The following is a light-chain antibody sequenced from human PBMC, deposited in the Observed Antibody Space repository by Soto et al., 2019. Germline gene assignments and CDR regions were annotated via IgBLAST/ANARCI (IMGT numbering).Light chain of an antibody. V-gene: IGLV1-40*01. Sequence: QAVLTEPPSVSGAPWQMVTLSCAVNTSNRGAGYDVHWYQQLPGAAPKLVIFGNRNRPSGVPERFSGSKSGTSASLAITGLQAEDEADYYCQAYDYILTASVFGGGTQLTVL. CDR1: TSNRGAGYD. CDR2: GNR. J-gene: IGLJ3*02. CDR3: QAYDYILTASV.